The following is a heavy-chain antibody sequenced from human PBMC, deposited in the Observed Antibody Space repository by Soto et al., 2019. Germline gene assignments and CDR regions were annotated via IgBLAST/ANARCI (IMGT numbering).Heavy chain of an antibody. CDR2: INPSGGST. Sequence: GASVKVSCKASGYTFTSYYMHWVRQAPGQGLEWMGIINPSGGSTSYAQKFQGRVTMTRDTSTSTIYMELSSLRSEDTAVYYCARDGSSGGDYYDSSGYQDAFDIWGQGTMVTVSS. J-gene: IGHJ3*02. D-gene: IGHD3-22*01. CDR1: GYTFTSYY. V-gene: IGHV1-46*03. CDR3: ARDGSSGGDYYDSSGYQDAFDI.